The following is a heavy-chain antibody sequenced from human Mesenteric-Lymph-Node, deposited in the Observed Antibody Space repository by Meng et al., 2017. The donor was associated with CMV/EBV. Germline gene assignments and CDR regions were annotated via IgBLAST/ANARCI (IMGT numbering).Heavy chain of an antibody. CDR3: ARHQRWLKSEGGFNY. CDR2: INHSGST. J-gene: IGHJ4*02. CDR1: GGCFSGYY. D-gene: IGHD4-23*01. V-gene: IGHV4-34*01. Sequence: QVQLQQWGEGLLKPSETLSLTCAVYGGCFSGYYCSWIRQPPGKGLEWIGEINHSGSTNYNPSLKSRVTISVDTSKNQFSLKLSSVTAADTAVYYCARHQRWLKSEGGFNYWGQGTLVTVSS.